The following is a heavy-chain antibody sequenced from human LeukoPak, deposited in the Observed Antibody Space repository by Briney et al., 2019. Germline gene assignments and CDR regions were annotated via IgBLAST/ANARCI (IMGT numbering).Heavy chain of an antibody. V-gene: IGHV1-2*02. CDR2: INLNSGGT. CDR1: GSGFTDYY. Sequence: GASVKLSCKASGSGFTDYYINWGRRAPGQGLGWMGWINLNSGGTNYAQMFPGRVTMTWDTSISTTYMELSRLRSDAPAVYYFARDGITVTIFDYWGQGTLVTVSS. CDR3: ARDGITVTIFDY. D-gene: IGHD4-11*01. J-gene: IGHJ4*02.